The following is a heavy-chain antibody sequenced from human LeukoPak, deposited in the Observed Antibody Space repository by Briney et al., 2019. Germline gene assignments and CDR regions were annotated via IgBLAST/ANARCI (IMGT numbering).Heavy chain of an antibody. D-gene: IGHD2-2*01. CDR2: FYTGGST. J-gene: IGHJ4*02. V-gene: IGHV4-59*08. Sequence: SETLSLTCTVSGGSISSYYWSWIRQPPGKGLEWIGRFYTGGSTNYNPSLRSRVSISLDMSKNQFSLKMSSVTAADTAVYYCARHVDCSSTSCYNPTIDYWGQGTLVTVSS. CDR3: ARHVDCSSTSCYNPTIDY. CDR1: GGSISSYY.